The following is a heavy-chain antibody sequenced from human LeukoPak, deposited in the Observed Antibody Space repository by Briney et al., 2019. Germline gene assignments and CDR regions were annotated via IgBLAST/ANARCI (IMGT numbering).Heavy chain of an antibody. V-gene: IGHV4-38-2*02. Sequence: PSETLSLTCTVSGYSISSGYYWGWIRQPPGKGLEWIGSIHHSGSTNYNPSLKSRVTISLDTSKNQFSLKLSSVTAADTAVYYCARVPDYYYYYYMDVWGKGTTVTISS. CDR3: ARVPDYYYYYYMDV. J-gene: IGHJ6*03. CDR2: IHHSGST. CDR1: GYSISSGYY.